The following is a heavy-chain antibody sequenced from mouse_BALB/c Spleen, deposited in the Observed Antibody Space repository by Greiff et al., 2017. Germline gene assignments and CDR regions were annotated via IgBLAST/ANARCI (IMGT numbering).Heavy chain of an antibody. CDR3: ARKRGLRRSYWYFDV. D-gene: IGHD2-4*01. CDR1: GYSITSGYY. J-gene: IGHJ1*01. CDR2: ISYDGSN. Sequence: EVKLQESGPGLVKPSQSLSLTCSVTGYSITSGYYWNWIRQFPGNKLEWMGYISYDGSNNYNPSLKNRISITRDTSKNQFFLKLNSVTTEDTATYYCARKRGLRRSYWYFDVWGAGTTVTVSS. V-gene: IGHV3-6*02.